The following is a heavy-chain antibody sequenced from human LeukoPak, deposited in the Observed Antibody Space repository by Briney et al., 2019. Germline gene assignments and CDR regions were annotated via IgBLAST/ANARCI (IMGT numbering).Heavy chain of an antibody. J-gene: IGHJ4*02. CDR1: GFTFSYYE. CDR3: ARDHSSGWYSDYFDY. Sequence: GGSLRLSCAASGFTFSYYEMNWVRQAPGKGLEWVSYISNSGATIYYADSVKGRFTISRDNSKNTLYLQMNSLRAEDTAVYYCARDHSSGWYSDYFDYWGQGTLVTVSS. CDR2: ISNSGATI. D-gene: IGHD6-19*01. V-gene: IGHV3-48*03.